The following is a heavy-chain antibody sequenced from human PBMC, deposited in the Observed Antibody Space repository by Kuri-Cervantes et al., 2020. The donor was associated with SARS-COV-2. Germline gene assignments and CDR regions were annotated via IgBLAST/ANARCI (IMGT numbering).Heavy chain of an antibody. Sequence: ASVKVSCKASGYSFSNYGVSWVRQAPGQGLEWMGWISAYNGNTNYAQKVQGRVTMTTDISTSTAYMELRSLRSDDTAVYYCARDGGLVVPAAGNWFDPWGQGTLVTVSS. J-gene: IGHJ5*02. CDR1: GYSFSNYG. D-gene: IGHD2-2*01. CDR3: ARDGGLVVPAAGNWFDP. CDR2: ISAYNGNT. V-gene: IGHV1-18*01.